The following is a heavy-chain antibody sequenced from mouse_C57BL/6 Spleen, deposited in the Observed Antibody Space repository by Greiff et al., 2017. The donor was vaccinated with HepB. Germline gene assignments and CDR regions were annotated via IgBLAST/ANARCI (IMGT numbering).Heavy chain of an antibody. D-gene: IGHD1-1*01. Sequence: VKLVESGPGLVQPSQSLSITCTVSGFSLTSYGVHWVRQSPGKGLEWLGVIRSGGSTDYNAAFISRVSISKDKAKSQVFFKMTRLQADDTAIYYCARNYGSSFDYWGKGTTLTVSS. CDR3: ARNYGSSFDY. V-gene: IGHV2-2*01. CDR1: GFSLTSYG. CDR2: IRSGGST. J-gene: IGHJ2*01.